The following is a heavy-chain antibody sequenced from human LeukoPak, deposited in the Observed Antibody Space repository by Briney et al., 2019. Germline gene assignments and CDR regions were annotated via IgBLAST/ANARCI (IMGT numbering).Heavy chain of an antibody. CDR3: TTIKRGNIFAYFDF. V-gene: IGHV4-59*11. Sequence: PSETLSLTCTVSGGSMTTHHWNWIRQTPGKGLEWIGYVFDSWRTKENPSLKSRVTLSADTSKNQLSLRLSSVTAADTAVYYCTTIKRGNIFAYFDFWGQGILVTVSS. J-gene: IGHJ4*02. CDR1: GGSMTTHH. D-gene: IGHD5-18*01. CDR2: VFDSWRT.